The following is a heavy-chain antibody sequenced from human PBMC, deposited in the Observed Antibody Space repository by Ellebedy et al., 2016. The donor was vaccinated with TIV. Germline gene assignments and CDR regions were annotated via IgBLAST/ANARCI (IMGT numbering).Heavy chain of an antibody. V-gene: IGHV4-30-4*01. CDR1: GGSISSGDYY. CDR3: ARSMYYDFWSGLSMSYYFDY. Sequence: LRLSXTVSGGSISSGDYYWSWIRQPPGKGLEWIGYIYYSGSTYYNPSLKSRVTISVDTSKNQFSLKLSSVTAADTAVYYCARSMYYDFWSGLSMSYYFDYWGQGTLVTVSS. J-gene: IGHJ4*02. CDR2: IYYSGST. D-gene: IGHD3-3*01.